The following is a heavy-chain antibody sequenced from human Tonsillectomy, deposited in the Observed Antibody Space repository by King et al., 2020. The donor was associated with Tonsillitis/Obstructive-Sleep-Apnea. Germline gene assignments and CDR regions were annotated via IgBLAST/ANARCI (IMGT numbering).Heavy chain of an antibody. CDR1: GGTFSSYA. D-gene: IGHD6-13*01. CDR3: ARDTPSYSSTWYGRTPPQGIYYGMDV. V-gene: IGHV1-69*10. Sequence: VQLVESGAEVKKPGSSVKVSCKASGGTFSSYAISWVRQAPGQGLEWMGGIIPILGIANYAQKFQGRVTITADKSTSTDYMELSSLRSEDTAVYYCARDTPSYSSTWYGRTPPQGIYYGMDVWGQGTAVTVS. J-gene: IGHJ6*02. CDR2: IIPILGIA.